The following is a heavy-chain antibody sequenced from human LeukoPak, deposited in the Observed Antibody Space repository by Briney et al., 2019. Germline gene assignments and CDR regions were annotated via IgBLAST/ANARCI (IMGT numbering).Heavy chain of an antibody. CDR3: ARNPETTYQGFWSGSPHYFDY. CDR2: ISSGSSDI. CDR1: GFSFSSFG. D-gene: IGHD3-3*01. Sequence: GGSLRLSCAASGFSFSSFGMNWVRQAPGKGLEWVSSISSGSSDIYSADSLKGRFTISRDNGKNSLYLQMNSLRPEDTAVYYCARNPETTYQGFWSGSPHYFDYWGQGALVTVSS. V-gene: IGHV3-21*01. J-gene: IGHJ4*02.